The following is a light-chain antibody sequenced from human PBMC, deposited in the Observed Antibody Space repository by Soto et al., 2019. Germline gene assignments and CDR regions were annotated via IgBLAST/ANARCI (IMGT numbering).Light chain of an antibody. CDR3: MQSLHTPRT. CDR2: LGS. J-gene: IGKJ1*01. CDR1: QSLLHSNGYNY. Sequence: DTVMTQSPLSLPVTPGEPASISCRSSQSLLHSNGYNYLDWYLQKPGQSPQLLIYLGSSRASGVPDRFSGSVSSTDFTLKISRVEAEDVGFYYCMQSLHTPRTFGQGTNVEIK. V-gene: IGKV2-28*01.